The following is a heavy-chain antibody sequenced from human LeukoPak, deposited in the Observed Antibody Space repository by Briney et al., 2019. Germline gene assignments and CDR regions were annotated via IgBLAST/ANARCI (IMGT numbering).Heavy chain of an antibody. V-gene: IGHV1-18*01. Sequence: ASVKVSCKASGYTFTSHGISWVRQAPGQGLEWMGWINPYNGDTKYAQNVQGRVTMSTDTSTSTVYLEFRSLRSDDTAVYYCARDRYWFGELSLYYFDYWGQGTLVTVSS. CDR2: INPYNGDT. J-gene: IGHJ4*02. D-gene: IGHD3-10*01. CDR1: GYTFTSHG. CDR3: ARDRYWFGELSLYYFDY.